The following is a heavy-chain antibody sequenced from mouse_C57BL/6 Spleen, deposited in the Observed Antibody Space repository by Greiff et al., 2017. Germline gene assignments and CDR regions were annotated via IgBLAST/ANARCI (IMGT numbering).Heavy chain of an antibody. D-gene: IGHD2-1*01. J-gene: IGHJ2*01. Sequence: VQLQQSGAELVKPGASVKLSCKASGYTFTSYWMHWVKQRPGQGLEWIGMIHPNSGSTNYNEKFKSKATLTVDKSSSTAYMQLSSLTSEDSAVYYCARRGVYYGNYGHFDYWGQGTTLTVSS. CDR2: IHPNSGST. V-gene: IGHV1-64*01. CDR3: ARRGVYYGNYGHFDY. CDR1: GYTFTSYW.